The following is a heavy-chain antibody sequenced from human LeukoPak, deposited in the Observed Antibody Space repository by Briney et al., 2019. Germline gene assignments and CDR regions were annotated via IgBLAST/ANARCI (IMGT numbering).Heavy chain of an antibody. Sequence: PSETLSLTCAVYGGSFSGYYWSWIRQPPGKGLEWIGEINHSGSTNYNPSLKSRVTISVDTSKNQFSLKLSSVTAADTAVYYCASLYCSGGSCYLSGFDYWGQGTLVTVSS. CDR1: GGSFSGYY. V-gene: IGHV4-34*01. D-gene: IGHD2-15*01. CDR2: INHSGST. CDR3: ASLYCSGGSCYLSGFDY. J-gene: IGHJ4*02.